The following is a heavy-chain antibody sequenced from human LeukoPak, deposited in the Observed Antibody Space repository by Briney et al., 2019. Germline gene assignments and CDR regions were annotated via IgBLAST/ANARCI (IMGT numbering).Heavy chain of an antibody. CDR2: IHTRGST. V-gene: IGHV4-61*02. CDR3: GSTDLLPVYYYFDY. D-gene: IGHD3-9*01. Sequence: PSETLSLTCSVSGGSISSGNCYWSWIRQPAGRGLEWIGRIHTRGSTNYNPSLKSRLTMSLDTAKDQFSLKLTSVTAADTAVYYCGSTDLLPVYYYFDYGGQGAVVTVSS. J-gene: IGHJ4*02. CDR1: GGSISSGNCY.